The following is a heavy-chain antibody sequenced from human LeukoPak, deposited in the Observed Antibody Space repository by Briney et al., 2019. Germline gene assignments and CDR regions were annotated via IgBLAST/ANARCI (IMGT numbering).Heavy chain of an antibody. J-gene: IGHJ4*02. V-gene: IGHV3-15*01. CDR2: IKSKTDGGTT. CDR1: GFTFSNAW. CDR3: TTAGHYDYVWGSYRFVN. Sequence: GGSLRLSCAASGFTFSNAWMSWVRQAPGKGLEWVGRIKSKTDGGTTDYAAPVEGRFTISRDDSKNTLYLQMNSLKTEDTAVYYCTTAGHYDYVWGSYRFVNWGQGTLVTVSS. D-gene: IGHD3-16*02.